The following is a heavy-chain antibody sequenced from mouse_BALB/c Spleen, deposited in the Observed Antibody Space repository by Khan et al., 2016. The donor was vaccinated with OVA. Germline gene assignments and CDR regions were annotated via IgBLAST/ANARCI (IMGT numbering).Heavy chain of an antibody. D-gene: IGHD1-1*01. Sequence: EVELVESGGGLVQPGGSRKLSCAASGFTFSKFGMHWVRQAPEKGLEWVAYISSGSNTIYYADSVKGRLTISRDNPENTLFLQMTSLRSEDTAIYYCTRRHDTYAWFTYWGQGTLVTVSA. J-gene: IGHJ3*01. CDR1: GFTFSKFG. V-gene: IGHV5-17*02. CDR2: ISSGSNTI. CDR3: TRRHDTYAWFTY.